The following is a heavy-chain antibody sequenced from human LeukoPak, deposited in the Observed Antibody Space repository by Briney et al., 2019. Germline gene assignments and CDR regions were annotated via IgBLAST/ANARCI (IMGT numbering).Heavy chain of an antibody. CDR3: ARHDSRGGSYDY. V-gene: IGHV4-59*08. D-gene: IGHD1-26*01. CDR1: GGSITNYH. CDR2: IRSGESA. J-gene: IGHJ4*02. Sequence: SETLSLTCSVSGGSITNYHWSWIRQPPGKRLEWIGYIRSGESAMYNPSLESRVTMSVDTPMNHFSLRLNSLTAADTVVYYCARHDSRGGSYDYWGQGTLVTVSS.